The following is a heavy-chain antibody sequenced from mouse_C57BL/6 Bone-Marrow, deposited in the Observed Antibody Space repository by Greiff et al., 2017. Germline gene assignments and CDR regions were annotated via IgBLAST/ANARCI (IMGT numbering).Heavy chain of an antibody. CDR1: GYTFTSYW. CDR2: INPSNGGT. V-gene: IGHV1-53*01. Sequence: QVQLQQPGTELVKPGASVKLSCKASGYTFTSYWMHWVKQRPGQGLEWIGNINPSNGGTNYNEKFKSKATLTVDKSSSTAYMQRSSLTSEDSAVYYCARSGGWLLRRFYYAMDYWGQGTSVTVSS. CDR3: ARSGGWLLRRFYYAMDY. J-gene: IGHJ4*01. D-gene: IGHD2-3*01.